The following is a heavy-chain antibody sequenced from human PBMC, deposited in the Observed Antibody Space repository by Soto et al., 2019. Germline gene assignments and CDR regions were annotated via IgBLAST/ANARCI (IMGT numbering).Heavy chain of an antibody. CDR3: ERVKLVEKVIEY. J-gene: IGHJ4*02. CDR2: VFYRGGT. CDR1: GDSISSYY. V-gene: IGHV4-59*01. D-gene: IGHD1-1*01. Sequence: KSSETLSLTCSVSGDSISSYYWSWIRQPPGKGLQWIGYVFYRGGTAYNPSLKSRVTISLDMSKKKFSLNLNSVTAADTAAYFCERVKLVEKVIEYWGQGTLVTVSS.